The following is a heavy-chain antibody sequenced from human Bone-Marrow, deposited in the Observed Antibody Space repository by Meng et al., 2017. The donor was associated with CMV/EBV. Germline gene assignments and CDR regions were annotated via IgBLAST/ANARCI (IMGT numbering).Heavy chain of an antibody. J-gene: IGHJ5*02. CDR2: MNPNSGNT. V-gene: IGHV1-8*03. CDR1: GYTFTSYD. Sequence: ASVKVSCKASGYTFTSYDINWVRQATGQGLEWMGWMNPNSGNTGYAQKFQGRVTITRNTSISTAYMELSRLRSDDTAVYYCARFSALRFLEWSPAWFDPWGQGTLVTVSS. D-gene: IGHD3-3*01. CDR3: ARFSALRFLEWSPAWFDP.